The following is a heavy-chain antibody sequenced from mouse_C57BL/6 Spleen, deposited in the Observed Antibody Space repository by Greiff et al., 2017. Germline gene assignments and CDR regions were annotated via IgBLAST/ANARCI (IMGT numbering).Heavy chain of an antibody. V-gene: IGHV14-4*01. CDR3: ATVLTGTSC. J-gene: IGHJ2*01. D-gene: IGHD4-1*01. CDR1: GFNIKDDY. CDR2: IDPENGDT. Sequence: EVQLQQSGAELVRPGASVKLSCTASGFNIKDDYMHWVKQRPEQGLEWIGWIDPENGDTEYASKFQGKATITADTSSNTAYLQLSSLTSEDTAVYYCATVLTGTSCWGQGTTLAVSS.